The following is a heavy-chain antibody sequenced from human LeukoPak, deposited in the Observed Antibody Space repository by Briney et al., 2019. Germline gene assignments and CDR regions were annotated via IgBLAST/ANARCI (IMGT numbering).Heavy chain of an antibody. CDR1: GGSISSSNW. V-gene: IGHV4-4*02. Sequence: SETLSLTCAVSGGSISSSNWWSWVRQPPEKGLEWIGEIYHSGSTNYNPSLKSRVTISVDTSKNHFSLKLSSVTAADTAVYYCAREWDGGFDYWGQGTLVTVSS. J-gene: IGHJ4*02. CDR3: AREWDGGFDY. D-gene: IGHD1-26*01. CDR2: IYHSGST.